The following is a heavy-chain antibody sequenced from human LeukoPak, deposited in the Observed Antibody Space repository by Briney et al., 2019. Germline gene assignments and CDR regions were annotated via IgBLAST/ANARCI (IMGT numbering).Heavy chain of an antibody. Sequence: SETLSLTCGVYGGSLSGYYWSWIRQPPEKGLEWIGEINHSGSANYNPSLKSRVTISADTSKNQFSLKLSSVTAADTAFYYCARRGSIFEDSEWRTAFDIWGQGTMVIVSS. J-gene: IGHJ3*02. V-gene: IGHV4-34*01. CDR3: ARRGSIFEDSEWRTAFDI. CDR2: INHSGSA. D-gene: IGHD3-9*01. CDR1: GGSLSGYY.